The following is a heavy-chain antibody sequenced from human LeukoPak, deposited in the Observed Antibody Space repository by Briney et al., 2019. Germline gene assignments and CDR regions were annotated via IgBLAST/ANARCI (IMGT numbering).Heavy chain of an antibody. Sequence: GASVKVSCKASGGTFSSYAISWVRQAPGQGLEWMGGIIPIFGTANYAQKLQGRVTITADESTSTAYMELSSLRSEDTAVYYCATGYCSSTSCYVDAFDIWGQGTMVTVSS. V-gene: IGHV1-69*13. CDR3: ATGYCSSTSCYVDAFDI. J-gene: IGHJ3*02. CDR2: IIPIFGTA. CDR1: GGTFSSYA. D-gene: IGHD2-2*01.